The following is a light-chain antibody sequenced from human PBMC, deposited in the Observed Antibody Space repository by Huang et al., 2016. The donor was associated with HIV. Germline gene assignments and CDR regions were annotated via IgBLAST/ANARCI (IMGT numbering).Light chain of an antibody. V-gene: IGKV1-39*01. J-gene: IGKJ1*01. Sequence: DIQMTQSPSSLSASIGDRVTITCRASQNIGTSLNWYQQTAGKAPKLLIYDASNLQDTVPSRFSGSGGGTNFTLTIDSVQPEDFVTFYCQQGVAAPRTFGRGTRV. CDR2: DAS. CDR1: QNIGTS. CDR3: QQGVAAPRT.